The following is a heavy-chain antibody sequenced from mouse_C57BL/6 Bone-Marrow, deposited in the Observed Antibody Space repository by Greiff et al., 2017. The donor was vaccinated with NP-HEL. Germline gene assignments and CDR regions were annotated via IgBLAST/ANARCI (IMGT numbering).Heavy chain of an antibody. V-gene: IGHV1-69*01. CDR2: IDPSDSYT. CDR3: AREDYYGSSGAY. D-gene: IGHD1-1*01. J-gene: IGHJ3*01. Sequence: QVQLQQPGAELVMPGASVKLSCKASDYTFTSYWMHWVKQRPGQGLEWIGEIDPSDSYTNYNQKFKGKSTLTVDKSSSTAYMQLSSLTSEDSAVYYCAREDYYGSSGAYWGQGTLVTVSA. CDR1: DYTFTSYW.